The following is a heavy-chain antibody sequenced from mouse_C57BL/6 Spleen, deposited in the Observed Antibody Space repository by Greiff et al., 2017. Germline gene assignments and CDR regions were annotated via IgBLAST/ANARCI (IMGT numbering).Heavy chain of an antibody. CDR3: TATAGGYFDV. D-gene: IGHD1-2*01. CDR2: IDPETGGT. V-gene: IGHV1-15*01. CDR1: GYTFTDYE. J-gene: IGHJ1*03. Sequence: QVQLKESGAELVRPGASVTLSCKASGYTFTDYEMHWVKQTPVHGLEWIGAIDPETGGTAYNQKVKGKAILTADKSSRTAYMELRSLTSEYSAVYYCTATAGGYFDVWGTGATVTVSS.